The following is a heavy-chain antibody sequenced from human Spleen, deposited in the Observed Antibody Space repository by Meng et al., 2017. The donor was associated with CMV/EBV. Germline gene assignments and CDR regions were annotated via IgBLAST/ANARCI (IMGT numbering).Heavy chain of an antibody. CDR2: ISSSSDYI. D-gene: IGHD2-2*01. CDR1: GFTFSSYS. V-gene: IGHV3-21*01. CDR3: ARGRVTVGYCSSISCPTLGGYFDL. Sequence: GGSLRLSCAASGFTFSSYSMNWVRQAPGKGLEWVSSISSSSDYIYYADSLKGRFTISRDNAKNSLYLQMNSLRAEDTAVYYCARGRVTVGYCSSISCPTLGGYFDLWGRGTLVTVSS. J-gene: IGHJ2*01.